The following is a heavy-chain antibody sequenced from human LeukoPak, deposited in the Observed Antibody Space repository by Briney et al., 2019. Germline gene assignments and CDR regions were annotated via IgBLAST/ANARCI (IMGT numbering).Heavy chain of an antibody. V-gene: IGHV5-51*01. CDR2: VWPGDSDT. CDR1: GYRFANYW. J-gene: IGHJ4*02. Sequence: GASLQISCKASGYRFANYWIAWVRQVPGKGLEWMGIVWPGDSDTRYSPSFQGQVTISADKSTGTAYLQWSSLRASDTAVYFCARRLSYCSGGNCYYYDYWGQGTPVSVSS. CDR3: ARRLSYCSGGNCYYYDY. D-gene: IGHD2-15*01.